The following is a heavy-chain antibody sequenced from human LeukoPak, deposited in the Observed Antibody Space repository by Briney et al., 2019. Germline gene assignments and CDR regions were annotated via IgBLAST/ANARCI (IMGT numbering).Heavy chain of an antibody. CDR1: GFTFSSYS. J-gene: IGHJ4*02. Sequence: PGTSLRLSCAASGFTFSSYSMNWVSQAPGEGIEWVSSISSSGGYIYYADSGQGRFTTSRDNAKTSLYLQMNSLRAEDTAVYYCARAGGSYAFDYWGQGTLVTVSS. V-gene: IGHV3-21*01. CDR2: ISSSGGYI. D-gene: IGHD1-26*01. CDR3: ARAGGSYAFDY.